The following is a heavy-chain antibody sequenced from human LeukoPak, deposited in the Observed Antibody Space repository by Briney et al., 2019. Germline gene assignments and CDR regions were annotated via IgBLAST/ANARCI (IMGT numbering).Heavy chain of an antibody. D-gene: IGHD3-22*01. J-gene: IGHJ4*02. CDR3: ARGYYDSSGYYGFDY. V-gene: IGHV4-39*01. CDR1: GGSISSSSYY. CDR2: IYYSGST. Sequence: PSETLSLTCTVSGGSISSSSYYWGWIRQPPGKGLEWIGSIYYSGSTYYNPSLKSRVTISVDTSKNQFSLKLSSVTAADTAVYYCARGYYDSSGYYGFDYWGQGTLVTVSS.